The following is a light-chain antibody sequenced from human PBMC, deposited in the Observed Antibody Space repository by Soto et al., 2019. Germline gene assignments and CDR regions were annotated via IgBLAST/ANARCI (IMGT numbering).Light chain of an antibody. J-gene: IGLJ3*02. CDR1: SDSVSSSYY. V-gene: IGLV8-61*01. CDR3: VLYMGSGISV. Sequence: QSVVTQEPSFSVSPGGTGTLTCGLNSDSVSSSYYPSWYQQTPGQAPRTLIYDTNTRSSGVPDRFSGSILGNKAALTITGAQADDESDYYCVLYMGSGISVFGGGTKLTVL. CDR2: DTN.